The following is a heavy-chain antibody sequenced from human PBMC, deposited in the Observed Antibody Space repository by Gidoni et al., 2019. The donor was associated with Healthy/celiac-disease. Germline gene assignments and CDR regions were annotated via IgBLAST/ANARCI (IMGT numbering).Heavy chain of an antibody. Sequence: QVQLVQSGAEVKKPGSSVKVSCKASGGTFSSYAISWVRQAPGQGLEWMGRIIPILGIANYAQKFHGRVTITADKSTSTAYMELSSLRSEDTAVYYCARVPHIVVVPAAGNWFDPWGQGTLVTVSS. CDR1: GGTFSSYA. J-gene: IGHJ5*02. V-gene: IGHV1-69*04. CDR2: IIPILGIA. D-gene: IGHD2-2*01. CDR3: ARVPHIVVVPAAGNWFDP.